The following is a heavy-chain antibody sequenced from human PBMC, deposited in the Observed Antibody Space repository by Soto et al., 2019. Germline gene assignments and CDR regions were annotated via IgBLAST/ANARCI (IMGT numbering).Heavy chain of an antibody. CDR2: TYYGSKWYN. Sequence: PSQTLSLTCVISGDSVSSNSAAWNWIRQSPSRGLEWLGRTYYGSKWYNDYAVSVKSRITINPDTSKNQFSLQLNSVTPEDTAVYYCARDGGTTKLKVFDYWGQGTLVTVSS. D-gene: IGHD1-7*01. V-gene: IGHV6-1*01. J-gene: IGHJ4*02. CDR3: ARDGGTTKLKVFDY. CDR1: GDSVSSNSAA.